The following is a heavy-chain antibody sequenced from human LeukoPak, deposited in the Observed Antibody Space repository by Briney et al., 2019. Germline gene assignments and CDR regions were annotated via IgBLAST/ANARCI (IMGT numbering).Heavy chain of an antibody. D-gene: IGHD6-13*01. CDR1: GFTFSSYA. V-gene: IGHV3-23*01. CDR2: ISGSGGST. CDR3: AKSRYSSSWERAESFQH. Sequence: GGSLRLSCAASGFTFSSYAMSWVRQAPGKGLEWVSAISGSGGSTYYADSVKGRFTISRDNSKNTLYLQMNSLRAEDTAVYYCAKSRYSSSWERAESFQHWGQAPWSPSPQ. J-gene: IGHJ1*01.